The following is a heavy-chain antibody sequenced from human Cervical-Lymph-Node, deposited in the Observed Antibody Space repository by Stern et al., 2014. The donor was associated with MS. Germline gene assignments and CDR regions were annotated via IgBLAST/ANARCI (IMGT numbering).Heavy chain of an antibody. CDR2: SSNKADSYTT. Sequence: EVQLVQSGGGLVQPGGSLRLSCTASGFTCDHYIDWVRQAPGKGLQWVGRSSNKADSYTTEYATSVKGRFTISVDDARNSVYLQMNSLKIDDTAVYYCARLPLNWGQGTLVTVSS. CDR1: GFTCDHY. CDR3: ARLPLN. J-gene: IGHJ4*02. V-gene: IGHV3-72*01.